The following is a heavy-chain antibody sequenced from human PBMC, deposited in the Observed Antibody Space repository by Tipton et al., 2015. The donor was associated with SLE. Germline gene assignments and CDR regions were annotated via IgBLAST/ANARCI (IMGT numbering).Heavy chain of an antibody. CDR2: ISSSSSYR. D-gene: IGHD6-13*01. CDR1: GFTFSSYT. Sequence: SLRLSCAASGFTFSSYTMNWVRQAPGKGLEWVSSISSSSSYRNYADSVKGRFTISRDNSKNTLYLQMNSLRAEDTAVYYCAKSRGSSWYEDFDYWGQGTLVTVSS. V-gene: IGHV3-21*01. CDR3: AKSRGSSWYEDFDY. J-gene: IGHJ4*02.